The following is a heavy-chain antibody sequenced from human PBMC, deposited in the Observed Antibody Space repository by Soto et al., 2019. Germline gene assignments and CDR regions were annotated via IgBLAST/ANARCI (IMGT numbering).Heavy chain of an antibody. D-gene: IGHD6-25*01. CDR3: ARGGVAARKGRWFDP. CDR1: GGSISSYY. Sequence: SETLCLTCNVSGGSISSYYWGWIRQPPGKGLEWIGYIHYSGSTNYNPSPRSRVTISVDTPKNQFSLKVNSLTAADTAIYYCARGGVAARKGRWFDPWGQGTLVTVSS. V-gene: IGHV4-59*01. CDR2: IHYSGST. J-gene: IGHJ5*02.